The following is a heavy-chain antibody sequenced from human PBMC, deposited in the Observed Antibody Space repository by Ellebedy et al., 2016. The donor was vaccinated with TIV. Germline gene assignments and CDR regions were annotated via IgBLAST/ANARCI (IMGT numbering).Heavy chain of an antibody. CDR3: AREPALTVTTLTGADY. J-gene: IGHJ4*02. Sequence: MPSGTLSLTCTVSGGSISSSSYYWGWIRQPPGKGLEWIGSIYYSGSTYYNPSLKRRVTISVDTSKNQFSLKLSSVTAADTAVYYCAREPALTVTTLTGADYWGQGTLVTVSS. D-gene: IGHD4-17*01. V-gene: IGHV4-39*01. CDR2: IYYSGST. CDR1: GGSISSSSYY.